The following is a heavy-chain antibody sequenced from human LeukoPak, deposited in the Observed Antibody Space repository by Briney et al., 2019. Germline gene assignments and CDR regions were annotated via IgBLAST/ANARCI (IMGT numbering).Heavy chain of an antibody. CDR3: ARLPWRVSAAAPWSWYFDL. J-gene: IGHJ2*01. Sequence: GESLKISCKGSGYSFTSYWIGWVRQMPGKGLEWMGIIYPGDSDTRYSPSFQGHVTISADKSISTAYLQWSSLKASDTAMYYCARLPWRVSAAAPWSWYFDLWGRGTLVTVSS. CDR2: IYPGDSDT. CDR1: GYSFTSYW. D-gene: IGHD6-13*01. V-gene: IGHV5-51*01.